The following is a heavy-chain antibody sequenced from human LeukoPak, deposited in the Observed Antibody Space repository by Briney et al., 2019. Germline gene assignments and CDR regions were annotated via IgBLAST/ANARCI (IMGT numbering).Heavy chain of an antibody. CDR2: ISGSDGST. Sequence: LTGVSLRLSCAASGFTFSSYAMSWLRQTPGKGLQWLAAISGSDGSTYFADSVKGRLTTSRDNSKNTLYLQINSLTDQDTAIYYCAKDIVVAGIWYFDLWGRRTLVTVSS. CDR1: GFTFSSYA. J-gene: IGHJ2*01. CDR3: AKDIVVAGIWYFDL. V-gene: IGHV3-23*01. D-gene: IGHD6-19*01.